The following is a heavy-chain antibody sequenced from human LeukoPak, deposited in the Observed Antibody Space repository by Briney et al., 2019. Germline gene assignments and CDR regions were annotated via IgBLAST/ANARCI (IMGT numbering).Heavy chain of an antibody. CDR2: ISYDGSNR. CDR1: GFTFSSYG. D-gene: IGHD1-1*01. V-gene: IGHV3-30*03. Sequence: GGSLRLSCAASGFTFSSYGMHWVRQAPGKGLEWVAVISYDGSNRYYADSVKGRFTISRDTSKNTLYLQMNSLRAEDTAVYYCARELPSPNDHHYFDYWGQGTLVTVSS. CDR3: ARELPSPNDHHYFDY. J-gene: IGHJ4*02.